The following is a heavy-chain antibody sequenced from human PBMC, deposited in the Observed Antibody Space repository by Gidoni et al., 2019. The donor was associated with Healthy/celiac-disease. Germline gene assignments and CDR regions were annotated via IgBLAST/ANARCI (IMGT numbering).Heavy chain of an antibody. CDR1: GGTFSSYA. CDR2: IIPILGIA. D-gene: IGHD6-13*01. J-gene: IGHJ1*01. Sequence: QVQLVQSGAEVKKPGSSVKVSCKASGGTFSSYAISWVRQAPGQGLEWMGRIIPILGIANYAQKFQGRVTITADKSTSTAYMELSSLRSEDTAVYYCARGERQLVGKFEYFQHWGQGTLVTVSS. CDR3: ARGERQLVGKFEYFQH. V-gene: IGHV1-69*04.